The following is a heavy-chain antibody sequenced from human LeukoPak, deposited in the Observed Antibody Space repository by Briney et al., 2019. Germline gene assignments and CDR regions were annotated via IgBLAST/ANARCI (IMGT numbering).Heavy chain of an antibody. D-gene: IGHD3-10*01. CDR1: GFTFSSYG. Sequence: GGSLRLSCAASGFTFSSYGMHWVRQAPGKGLEWVAFIRYDGSNKYYVDSVKGRFTISRDNSKNTLYLQMNSLRAEDTAVYYCAKGPYYYGSGSYPTYYYYYYYMDVWGEGTTVTISS. CDR2: IRYDGSNK. J-gene: IGHJ6*03. V-gene: IGHV3-30*02. CDR3: AKGPYYYGSGSYPTYYYYYYYMDV.